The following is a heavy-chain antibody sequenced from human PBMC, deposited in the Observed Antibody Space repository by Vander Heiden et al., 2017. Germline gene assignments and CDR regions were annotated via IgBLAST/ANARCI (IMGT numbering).Heavy chain of an antibody. CDR3: ARDMGHYGSGSPLDY. Sequence: QVQLVESGGGVVQPGRSLRLSCAASGFTFSSYAMHWVRQAPGKGLEWVAVISYEGSNKYYADSVKGRFTISRDNSKNTLYLQMNSLRAEDTAVYYCARDMGHYGSGSPLDYWGQGTLVTVSS. J-gene: IGHJ4*02. D-gene: IGHD3-10*01. CDR1: GFTFSSYA. V-gene: IGHV3-30*01. CDR2: ISYEGSNK.